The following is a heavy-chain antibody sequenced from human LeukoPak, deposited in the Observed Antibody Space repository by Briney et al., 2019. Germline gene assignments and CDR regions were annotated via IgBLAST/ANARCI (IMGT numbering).Heavy chain of an antibody. Sequence: QTGGSLRLSCVASGFTFSKYTMSWVRQAPGKGLEWVSGIYGGGSGSTFYAESVKGRFTISRDNSKNTLYLQMNSLRDEDTAIYYCAKDFTPDGIWDIDYWGRGTLTTVSS. CDR1: GFTFSKYT. CDR3: AKDFTPDGIWDIDY. J-gene: IGHJ4*02. D-gene: IGHD1-14*01. CDR2: IYGGGSGST. V-gene: IGHV3-23*01.